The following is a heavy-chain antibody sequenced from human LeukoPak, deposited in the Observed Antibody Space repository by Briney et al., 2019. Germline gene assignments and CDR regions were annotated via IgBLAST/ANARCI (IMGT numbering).Heavy chain of an antibody. CDR3: ARDYASVPAAIWGNWFDP. CDR2: IKLDGSEK. Sequence: GGSLRLSCVASGFTFGKYWMSWVRQAPGKGLEWVANIKLDGSEKNYVDSVKGRFTISRDNTKNSLYLQMNSLRAEDTAVFYCARDYASVPAAIWGNWFDPWGQGTLVTVSS. V-gene: IGHV3-7*03. CDR1: GFTFGKYW. D-gene: IGHD2-2*01. J-gene: IGHJ5*02.